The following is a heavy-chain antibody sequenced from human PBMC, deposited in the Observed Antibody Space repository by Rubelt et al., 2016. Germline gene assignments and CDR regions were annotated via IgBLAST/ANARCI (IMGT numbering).Heavy chain of an antibody. CDR3: ARGITMVRGVRNYYYYGMDV. CDR2: IYSGGST. CDR1: GFTVSSNY. J-gene: IGHJ6*02. D-gene: IGHD3-10*01. Sequence: EVQLVESGGGLVQPGGSLRLSCAASGFTVSSNYMSWVRQAPGKGLEWVSVIYSGGSTYYADSVKGRLTNSRDKSKNPLYRQMNSLRAEDTAVYYCARGITMVRGVRNYYYYGMDVWGQGTTVTVSS. V-gene: IGHV3-66*01.